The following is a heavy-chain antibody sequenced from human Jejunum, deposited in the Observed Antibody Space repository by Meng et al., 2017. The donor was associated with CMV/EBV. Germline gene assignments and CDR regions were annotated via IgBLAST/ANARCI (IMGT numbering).Heavy chain of an antibody. J-gene: IGHJ5*02. D-gene: IGHD4-17*01. Sequence: SGFTFTSSSITWVRQAPGKGLEWLSYISGSSTYIYHADSVTGRFTISRDNAKNSVYLQMNSLRAEDTAVYYCARAIDYGDPNWFDPWGQGTLVTVSS. CDR3: ARAIDYGDPNWFDP. CDR1: GFTFTSSS. V-gene: IGHV3-21*01. CDR2: ISGSSTYI.